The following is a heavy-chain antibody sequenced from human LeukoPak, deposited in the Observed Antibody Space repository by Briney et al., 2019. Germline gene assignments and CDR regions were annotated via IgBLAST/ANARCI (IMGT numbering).Heavy chain of an antibody. Sequence: SETLSLTRTVSGASISSYYWSWIRQPPGKGLEWIGYIYYSGSTNYNPSLKSRVTISVDTSKNQFSLKLSSVTAADTAVYYCARESLYYFDYWGQGTLVTVSS. V-gene: IGHV4-59*08. CDR2: IYYSGST. CDR1: GASISSYY. D-gene: IGHD3-10*01. CDR3: ARESLYYFDY. J-gene: IGHJ4*02.